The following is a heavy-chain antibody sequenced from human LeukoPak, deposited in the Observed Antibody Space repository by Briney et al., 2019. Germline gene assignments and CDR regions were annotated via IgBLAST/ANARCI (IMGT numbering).Heavy chain of an antibody. D-gene: IGHD2-8*02. J-gene: IGHJ4*02. CDR2: ISGSGGST. CDR3: ATYRQVLLPFES. Sequence: GGSLRLSCAASGFTFSSYAMSWVRQAPGKGLEWVSAISGSGGSTYYADSVKGRFTISRDNSKNTLYLQMNSPRAEDTAVYYCATYRQVLLPFESWGQGTLVTVSS. V-gene: IGHV3-23*01. CDR1: GFTFSSYA.